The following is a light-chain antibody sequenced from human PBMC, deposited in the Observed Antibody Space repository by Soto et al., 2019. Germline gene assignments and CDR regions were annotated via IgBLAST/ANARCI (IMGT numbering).Light chain of an antibody. CDR1: SSDVGAYNY. CDR3: CSYTNSSTVV. Sequence: QSVLTQPASVSGSPGQSITISCTGTSSDVGAYNYVSWYQQYPGKAPKVIIYDVSNRPSGVSNRFSGSKSGNTASLTISGIKAADEADYYCCSYTNSSTVVFGEGTKLTVL. CDR2: DVS. J-gene: IGLJ2*01. V-gene: IGLV2-14*01.